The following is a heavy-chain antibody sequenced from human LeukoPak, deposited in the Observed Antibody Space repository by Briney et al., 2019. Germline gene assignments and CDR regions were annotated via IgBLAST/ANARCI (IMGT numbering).Heavy chain of an antibody. J-gene: IGHJ4*02. CDR2: IYHSGST. CDR3: ARPLGLGGDY. V-gene: IGHV4-38-2*02. Sequence: SETLSLTCTVFGYSISSGYYWGWIRQPPGEGLEWIGSIYHSGSTYYNPSLKSRVTISVDTSKNQFSLKLSSVTAADTAVYYCARPLGLGGDYWDQGTLVTVSS. CDR1: GYSISSGYY. D-gene: IGHD1-26*01.